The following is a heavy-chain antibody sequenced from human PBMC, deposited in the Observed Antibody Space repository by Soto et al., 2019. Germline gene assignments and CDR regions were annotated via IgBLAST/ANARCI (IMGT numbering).Heavy chain of an antibody. CDR1: GYTFTSYG. CDR3: AIWVWSGLYNWFDP. Sequence: QVQLVQSGAEVKKPGASVKVSCKASGYTFTSYGISWVRQAPGQGLEWMGWISAYNGNTNYAQKLEGRVNMTTDTAASPAYRVLRSLRSDDTAVYYCAIWVWSGLYNWFDPWGKGTLVTVSS. D-gene: IGHD3-3*01. V-gene: IGHV1-18*01. CDR2: ISAYNGNT. J-gene: IGHJ5*02.